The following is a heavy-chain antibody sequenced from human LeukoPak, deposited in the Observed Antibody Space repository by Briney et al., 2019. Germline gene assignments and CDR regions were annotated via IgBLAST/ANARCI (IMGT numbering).Heavy chain of an antibody. D-gene: IGHD3-10*01. CDR1: GFTFSSYA. Sequence: GGSLRLSCAASGFTFSSYAMSWVRQAPGKGLEWVSAISGSGGSTYYADSVKGRFTISRDNSKNTLYLQMNSPRAEDTAVYYCAKGDTMVRGEFDYWGQGTLVTVSS. CDR3: AKGDTMVRGEFDY. V-gene: IGHV3-23*01. J-gene: IGHJ4*02. CDR2: ISGSGGST.